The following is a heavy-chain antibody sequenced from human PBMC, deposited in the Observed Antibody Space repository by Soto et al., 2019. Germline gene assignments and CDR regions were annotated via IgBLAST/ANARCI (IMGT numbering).Heavy chain of an antibody. CDR3: AKVFPIAARYYYGMDV. D-gene: IGHD6-13*01. J-gene: IGHJ6*02. CDR2: ISGSGGST. V-gene: IGHV3-23*01. Sequence: PGGSLRLSCAASGFTFSSYAMSWVRQAPGKGLEWVSAISGSGGSTYYADSVKGRFTISRDNSKNTLYLQMNSLRAEDTAVYYCAKVFPIAARYYYGMDVWGQGTTVTVSS. CDR1: GFTFSSYA.